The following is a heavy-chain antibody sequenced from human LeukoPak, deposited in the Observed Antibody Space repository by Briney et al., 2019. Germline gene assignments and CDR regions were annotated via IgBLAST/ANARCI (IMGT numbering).Heavy chain of an antibody. Sequence: GGSLRLSCAASGFTFSDHAMGWVRQAPGKGLEWVGLTKIKTDDGTPDYAALVKGRFTISRDDSKNTVYLEMNSLETEDTAVYYCISGGGTADYWGQGTLVSVSS. CDR1: GFTFSDHA. CDR3: ISGGGTADY. V-gene: IGHV3-15*01. J-gene: IGHJ4*02. D-gene: IGHD1-1*01. CDR2: TKIKTDDGTP.